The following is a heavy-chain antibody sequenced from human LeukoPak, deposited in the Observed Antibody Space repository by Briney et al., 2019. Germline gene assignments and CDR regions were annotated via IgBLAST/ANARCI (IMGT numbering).Heavy chain of an antibody. CDR3: ASRAIAVANA. CDR2: INSDGSNT. D-gene: IGHD6-19*01. Sequence: GGSLRLSCAASGFTFSTYWMHWVRQAPGKGLVWVSRINSDGSNTSYADSVKGRFTISRDNAKNTLYLQMNSLRAEDTAVYYCASRAIAVANARGQGTLVTVSS. V-gene: IGHV3-74*01. J-gene: IGHJ4*02. CDR1: GFTFSTYW.